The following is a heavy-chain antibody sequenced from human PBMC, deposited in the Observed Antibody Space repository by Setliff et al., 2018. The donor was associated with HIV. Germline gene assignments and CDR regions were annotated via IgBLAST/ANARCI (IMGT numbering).Heavy chain of an antibody. Sequence: GGSLRLSCAASGFTLRSCGMHWVRQAPGKGLEWVAFLQFDGSDKYYADYVKGRFTISRDNSKNTVYLQLNSLRPEDTAVYHCASARIPTGGVSTSLDYWGQGALVTVSS. CDR1: GFTLRSCG. J-gene: IGHJ4*02. D-gene: IGHD3-3*01. CDR2: LQFDGSDK. V-gene: IGHV3-30*02. CDR3: ASARIPTGGVSTSLDY.